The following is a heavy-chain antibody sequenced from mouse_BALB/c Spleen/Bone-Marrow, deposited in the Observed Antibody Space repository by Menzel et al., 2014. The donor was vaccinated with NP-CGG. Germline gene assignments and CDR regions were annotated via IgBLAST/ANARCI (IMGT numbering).Heavy chain of an antibody. Sequence: QVQLKDSGAELARPGASVRMSCQASGYTFTRYTMHWEKKRPGQGLEWIGYIIPNSGYSNYNQKFKDKATLAADKSSSTAYMQLSSLTSEDSAVCYCTIRYYAMDYWGQGTSVTVSS. V-gene: IGHV1-4*01. CDR2: IIPNSGYS. CDR1: GYTFTRYT. J-gene: IGHJ4*01. CDR3: TIRYYAMDY. D-gene: IGHD1-1*01.